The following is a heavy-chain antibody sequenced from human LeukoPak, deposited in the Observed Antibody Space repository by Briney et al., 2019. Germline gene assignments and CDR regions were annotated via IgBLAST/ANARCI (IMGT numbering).Heavy chain of an antibody. CDR1: GFTFSTYW. Sequence: GGSLRLSCAASGFTFSTYWMNWVRQAPGKGRVWASRVNNDGSSTSYADSVKGRFTISRDNTKNTLYLQMNSLRAEDTAVYYCARDLNDLLQNYRSTWYPADYWGQRTLVTVSS. D-gene: IGHD6-13*01. CDR3: ARDLNDLLQNYRSTWYPADY. CDR2: VNNDGSST. V-gene: IGHV3-74*01. J-gene: IGHJ4*02.